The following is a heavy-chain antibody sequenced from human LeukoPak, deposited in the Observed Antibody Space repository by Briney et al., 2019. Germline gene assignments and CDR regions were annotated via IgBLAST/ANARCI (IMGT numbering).Heavy chain of an antibody. CDR1: GYTFTSYG. CDR3: ARGYYYYDSSGCDY. Sequence: ASVKVSCKASGYTFTSYGISWVRQAPGQGLEWMGWVSAYNGNTNYAQKLQGRVTMTTDTSTSTAYMELRSLRSDDTAVYYCARGYYYYDSSGCDYWGQGTLVTVSS. D-gene: IGHD3-22*01. J-gene: IGHJ4*02. V-gene: IGHV1-18*01. CDR2: VSAYNGNT.